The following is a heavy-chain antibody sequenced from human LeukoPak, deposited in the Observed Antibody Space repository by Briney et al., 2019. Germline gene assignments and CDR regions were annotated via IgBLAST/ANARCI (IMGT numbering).Heavy chain of an antibody. Sequence: GGSLRLSCAASGFTFSSYAMSWVRQAPGKGLEWVAVISYDGSNKYYADSVKGRFTISRDNSKNTLFLQMNSLRAEDTAVYYCARDDNYGDYEYYFDYWGQGALVTVSS. CDR1: GFTFSSYA. J-gene: IGHJ4*02. CDR3: ARDDNYGDYEYYFDY. D-gene: IGHD4-17*01. V-gene: IGHV3-30-3*01. CDR2: ISYDGSNK.